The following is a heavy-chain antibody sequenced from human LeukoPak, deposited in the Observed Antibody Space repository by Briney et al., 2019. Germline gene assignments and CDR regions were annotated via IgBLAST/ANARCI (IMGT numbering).Heavy chain of an antibody. CDR2: ISAYNGKT. CDR1: GYTSTSYS. CDR3: ASLGMVTTGYYYYMDV. D-gene: IGHD2-21*02. J-gene: IGHJ6*03. Sequence: ASPKVSRKASGYTSTSYSISWVRQTPGQRLEWMGWISAYNGKTNTTQKLQGRVTMTTDTSTRTAYMELRSLRSDDTAVYYCASLGMVTTGYYYYMDVWGKGTTVTVSS. V-gene: IGHV1-18*01.